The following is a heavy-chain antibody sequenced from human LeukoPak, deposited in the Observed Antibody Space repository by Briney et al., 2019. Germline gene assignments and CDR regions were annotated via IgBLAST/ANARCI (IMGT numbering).Heavy chain of an antibody. CDR1: GFTFSSYV. J-gene: IGHJ4*02. CDR3: ARESSGNPLVDY. CDR2: ISGSGGRT. V-gene: IGHV3-23*01. D-gene: IGHD3-10*01. Sequence: GGSLRLSCAASGFTFSSYVMSWVRQAPGKGLEWVSAISGSGGRTYYADSVKGRFTISRDNSMNTLYLQMNSLRAEDTAVYYCARESSGNPLVDYWGQGSLVTVSS.